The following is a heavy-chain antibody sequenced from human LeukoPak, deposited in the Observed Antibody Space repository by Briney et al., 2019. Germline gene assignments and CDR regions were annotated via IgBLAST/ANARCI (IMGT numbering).Heavy chain of an antibody. CDR2: INWNGGST. D-gene: IGHD6-13*01. J-gene: IGHJ4*02. CDR1: GFTFDDYG. V-gene: IGHV3-20*04. CDR3: ARVAAAVFDFDY. Sequence: GGSVRLSCAASGFTFDDYGMSWVRQAPGEGLEWVSGINWNGGSTGYADSVKGRFTISRDNAKNSLYLQMNSLRAEDTALCYCARVAAAVFDFDYWGQGTLVTVSS.